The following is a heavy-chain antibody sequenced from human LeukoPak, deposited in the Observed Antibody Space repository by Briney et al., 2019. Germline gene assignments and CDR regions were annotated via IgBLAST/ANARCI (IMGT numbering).Heavy chain of an antibody. CDR3: ARHHYDRSGLGYFDY. D-gene: IGHD3-22*01. J-gene: IGHJ4*02. Sequence: SETLSLTCAVYDGSFSGYYWTWIRQPPGKGLEWIGEINHSGSTNYNPSLKSRVTISVDTSKNQFSLKVSSVTAADTAVYYCARHHYDRSGLGYFDYWGQGTLVTVSS. V-gene: IGHV4-34*01. CDR2: INHSGST. CDR1: DGSFSGYY.